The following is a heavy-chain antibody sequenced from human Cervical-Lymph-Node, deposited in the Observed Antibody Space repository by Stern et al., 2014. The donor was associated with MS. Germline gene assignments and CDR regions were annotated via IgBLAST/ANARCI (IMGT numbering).Heavy chain of an antibody. Sequence: VQLVQSGGGLVQPGRSLSLSCTTSGFTFAAYAMNWFRHAPGPGLDLVGFIRSKASGGTTEAAASVKDRFIISRDDSKSIAYLQMNSLKTEDTAVYYCTRGESGSGYWGQGTLLTVSS. D-gene: IGHD3-10*01. CDR2: IRSKASGGTT. V-gene: IGHV3-49*03. J-gene: IGHJ4*02. CDR1: GFTFAAYA. CDR3: TRGESGSGY.